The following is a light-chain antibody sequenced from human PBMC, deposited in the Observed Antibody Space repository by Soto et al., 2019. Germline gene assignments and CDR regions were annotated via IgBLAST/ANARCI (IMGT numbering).Light chain of an antibody. J-gene: IGLJ3*02. CDR3: SSFTTSTTLV. CDR1: NSDVGAYNY. CDR2: DVS. V-gene: IGLV2-14*03. Sequence: QSALTQPASVSGSPGQSITISCAGSNSDVGAYNYVSWYQQHPGKAPKLIIFDVSNRPSGVSDRFSASESGNTASLTISGLQAEDEADYYCSSFTTSTTLVFGGGTKLTVL.